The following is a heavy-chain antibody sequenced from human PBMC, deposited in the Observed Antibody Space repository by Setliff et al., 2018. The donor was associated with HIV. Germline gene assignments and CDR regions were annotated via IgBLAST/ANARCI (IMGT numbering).Heavy chain of an antibody. D-gene: IGHD3-10*01. CDR1: GGSLSDSF. Sequence: PSETLSLTCAVYGGSLSDSFWGWIRHPPGKGLEWIGEIDHSGSTNYNSSLESRVTISRDMSKKQFSLKMTSVTAADAAVYLCARGLHYHGSGSHRLGAFDIWGRGTLVTVSS. J-gene: IGHJ3*02. CDR2: IDHSGST. CDR3: ARGLHYHGSGSHRLGAFDI. V-gene: IGHV4-34*01.